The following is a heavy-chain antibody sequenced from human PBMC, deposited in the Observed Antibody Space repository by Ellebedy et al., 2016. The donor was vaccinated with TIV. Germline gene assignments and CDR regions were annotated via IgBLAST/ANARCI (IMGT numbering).Heavy chain of an antibody. CDR1: GFTFSTYW. D-gene: IGHD3-22*01. CDR2: IKQDGSEK. CDR3: ARVFGYYDSSGYGY. V-gene: IGHV3-7*01. Sequence: PGGSLRLSCAASGFTFSTYWMTWVRQAPGKGLEWVANIKQDGSEKYYVDSVKGRFTISRDNAKNSLYLQMNSLRAEDTAVYYCARVFGYYDSSGYGYWGQGTLVTVSS. J-gene: IGHJ4*02.